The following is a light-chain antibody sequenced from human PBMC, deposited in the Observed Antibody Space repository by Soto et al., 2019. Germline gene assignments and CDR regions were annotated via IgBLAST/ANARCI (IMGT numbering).Light chain of an antibody. V-gene: IGKV3-20*01. CDR2: GAS. CDR3: QQYGSSPWT. Sequence: ETVLTQSPGTLSLSPGERATLSCRASQTIRSNYLAWYRQTPGQAPRLLIYGASNRDTGIADRFSGSGSGTDFTLIISRLEPEACALYYCQQYGSSPWTFGQGTKVQIK. J-gene: IGKJ1*01. CDR1: QTIRSNY.